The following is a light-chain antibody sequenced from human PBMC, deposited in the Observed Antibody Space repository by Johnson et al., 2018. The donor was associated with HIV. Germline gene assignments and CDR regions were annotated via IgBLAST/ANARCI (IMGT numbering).Light chain of an antibody. CDR2: ENN. J-gene: IGLJ1*01. Sequence: VLTQPPSVSAAPGQKVTISCSGSSSNIGNNYVSWYQQLPGTAPKLLIYENNKRPSGIPNRFSGSKSGTSATLGITGLQTGDEADYYCGTWDSSLSAGVFGTGTKVTVL. V-gene: IGLV1-51*02. CDR3: GTWDSSLSAGV. CDR1: SSNIGNNY.